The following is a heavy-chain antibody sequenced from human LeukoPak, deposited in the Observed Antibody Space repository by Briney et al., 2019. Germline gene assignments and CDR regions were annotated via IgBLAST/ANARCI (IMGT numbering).Heavy chain of an antibody. V-gene: IGHV1-69*13. CDR3: ARGSSSWDAFDI. CDR2: IIPIFGTA. D-gene: IGHD1-26*01. J-gene: IGHJ3*02. Sequence: GASVKISCKASGGTFSSYAISWVRQAPGQGLEWMGGIIPIFGTANYAQKFQGRVTITADESTSTAYMELSSLRSEDTAVCYCARGSSSWDAFDIWGQGTMVTVSS. CDR1: GGTFSSYA.